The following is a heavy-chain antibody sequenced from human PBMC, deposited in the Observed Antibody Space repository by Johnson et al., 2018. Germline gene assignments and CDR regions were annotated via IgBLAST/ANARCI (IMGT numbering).Heavy chain of an antibody. Sequence: QLVQSGGGLVQPGGSLRLSCAASGFTFSSYWMSWVRQAPGKGLEWVANIKQDGSEKYYVDSVKGRFTISRHNAKNSLYLQMNSLRAGDTAVYYCARVYGAKIYDILTGLMDVWGKGTTVTVSS. CDR2: IKQDGSEK. D-gene: IGHD3-9*01. CDR3: ARVYGAKIYDILTGLMDV. V-gene: IGHV3-7*01. J-gene: IGHJ6*03. CDR1: GFTFSSYW.